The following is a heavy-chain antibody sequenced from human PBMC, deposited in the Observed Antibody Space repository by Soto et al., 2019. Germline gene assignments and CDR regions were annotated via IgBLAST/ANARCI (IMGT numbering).Heavy chain of an antibody. V-gene: IGHV1-46*03. J-gene: IGHJ4*02. Sequence: ASVKVSCKASGYIFTSYYLHWVRQAPGQGLGWMGWINPFDGSRMFAQSFQGRVTFTRDTSTSTVYMELSGLRSDDTAVYYCSRVDPGETSPFDHWGQGTLVTVSS. CDR2: INPFDGSR. CDR1: GYIFTSYY. D-gene: IGHD3-10*01. CDR3: SRVDPGETSPFDH.